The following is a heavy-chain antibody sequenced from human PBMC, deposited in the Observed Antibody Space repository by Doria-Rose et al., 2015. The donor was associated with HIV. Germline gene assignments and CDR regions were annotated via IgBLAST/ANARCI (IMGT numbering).Heavy chain of an antibody. Sequence: QVTLKESGPVLVKPTETLTLTCTVSGVSLSSPGMGVSWIRQPPGKALEWLANIFSDDESSYKTSLKSRLTISSSTSKSQVVITMTDMDPVDTATYYCARIKSSRWYHKYYFDFWGQGTLVIVSA. J-gene: IGHJ4*02. CDR3: ARIKSSRWYHKYYFDF. V-gene: IGHV2-26*01. D-gene: IGHD6-13*01. CDR1: GVSLSSPGMG. CDR2: IFSDDES.